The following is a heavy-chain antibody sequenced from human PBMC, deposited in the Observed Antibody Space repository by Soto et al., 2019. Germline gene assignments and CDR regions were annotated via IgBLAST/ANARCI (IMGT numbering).Heavy chain of an antibody. CDR1: GFTFSGYA. D-gene: IGHD5-12*01. J-gene: IGHJ4*02. V-gene: IGHV3-23*01. Sequence: GGSLRLSCAASGFTFSGYAMSWVRQAPGKGLEWVSAIGASGGRTYYADSMKGRFTISRDNSKNTLYLQMNSLRAGDSAVYYCAKQGKEYSGYDSNFAYWGQGTLVTVSS. CDR2: IGASGGRT. CDR3: AKQGKEYSGYDSNFAY.